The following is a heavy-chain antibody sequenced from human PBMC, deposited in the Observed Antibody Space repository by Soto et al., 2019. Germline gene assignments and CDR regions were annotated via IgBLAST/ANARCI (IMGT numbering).Heavy chain of an antibody. CDR1: GFTFNTYG. V-gene: IGHV3-30*03. CDR3: ARAPYGSGSYYPWAFDI. CDR2: ISYDGINK. Sequence: GGSLRLSCAASGFTFNTYGMHWVRQAPGKGLEWVAAISYDGINKYYVDSVKGRFTISRHNSKNTLYLQMNSLRAEDTAVYYCARAPYGSGSYYPWAFDIWGQGTMVTVSS. D-gene: IGHD3-10*01. J-gene: IGHJ3*02.